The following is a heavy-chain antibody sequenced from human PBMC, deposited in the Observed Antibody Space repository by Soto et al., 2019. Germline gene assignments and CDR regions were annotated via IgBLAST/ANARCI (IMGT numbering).Heavy chain of an antibody. CDR1: GYSFTSYW. CDR2: IYPGDSDT. J-gene: IGHJ6*03. D-gene: IGHD6-13*01. Sequence: GESLKISCKGSGYSFTSYWIGWVRQMPGKGLEWMGIIYPGDSDTRYSPSFQGQVTISADKSISTAYLQWSSLKASDTAMYYCARQLLDSSSGDYYYYYMDVWGKGTTVTV. V-gene: IGHV5-51*01. CDR3: ARQLLDSSSGDYYYYYMDV.